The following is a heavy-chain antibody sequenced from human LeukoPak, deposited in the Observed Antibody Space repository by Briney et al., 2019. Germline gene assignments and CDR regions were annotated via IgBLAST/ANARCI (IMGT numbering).Heavy chain of an antibody. J-gene: IGHJ4*02. Sequence: SETLSLTCAVSGGSISSGGYSWSWIRQPPGKGLEWIGYIYYTGSTYYNPSLKSRVTISVDTSKNQFSLKLSSVTAADTAVYYCARDREENYFDSWGQGTLVTVSS. CDR2: IYYTGST. V-gene: IGHV4-30-4*07. CDR1: GGSISSGGYS. CDR3: ARDREENYFDS.